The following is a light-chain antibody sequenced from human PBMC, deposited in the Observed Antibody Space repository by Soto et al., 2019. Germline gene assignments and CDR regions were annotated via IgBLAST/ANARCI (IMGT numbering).Light chain of an antibody. CDR1: SSDVGGYNY. J-gene: IGLJ2*01. V-gene: IGLV2-14*01. CDR3: TSYTTTSPPL. CDR2: EVS. Sequence: QSALTQPASVSGSPGQSITISCTGTSSDVGGYNYVSWYQQHPGQAPKLMIYEVSNRPSGVSNRFSGSKSANTASLTISGLQTEDEADYYCTSYTTTSPPLFGGGTHLTVL.